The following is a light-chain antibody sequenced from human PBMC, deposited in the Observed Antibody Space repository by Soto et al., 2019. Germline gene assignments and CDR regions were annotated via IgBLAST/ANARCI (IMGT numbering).Light chain of an antibody. Sequence: DIQMTQSPSSLSASVGDRVTITCRASQSISSYLNWYQQKPGKAPKLLIYAASSLQSGVPSRFSGSGSGTDFTLTISRLQPEDFATYYCQQSYSTPPNTSGLGTRLEIK. CDR2: AAS. CDR3: QQSYSTPPNT. J-gene: IGKJ5*01. CDR1: QSISSY. V-gene: IGKV1-39*01.